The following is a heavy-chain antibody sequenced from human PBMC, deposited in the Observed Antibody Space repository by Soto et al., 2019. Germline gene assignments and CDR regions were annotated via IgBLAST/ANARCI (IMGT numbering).Heavy chain of an antibody. CDR1: GGTFSSYA. J-gene: IGHJ6*02. CDR3: ARDGYYGSGSYQIRYYYYGMDV. Sequence: SVKVSCKASGGTFSSYAISWVRQAPGQGLEWMGGIIPIFGTANYAQKFQGRVTITADESTSTAYMELSSLRSEDTAVYYCARDGYYGSGSYQIRYYYYGMDVWGQ. V-gene: IGHV1-69*13. CDR2: IIPIFGTA. D-gene: IGHD3-10*01.